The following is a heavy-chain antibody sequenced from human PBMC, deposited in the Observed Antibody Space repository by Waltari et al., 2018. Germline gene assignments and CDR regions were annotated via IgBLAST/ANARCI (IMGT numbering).Heavy chain of an antibody. D-gene: IGHD6-19*01. J-gene: IGHJ5*02. Sequence: QVQLQESGPGLVKPSETLSLPCTVSGGSISSYYWRWIRQPPGKGLEWIGYIYTSGSTNYNPSLKSRVTISVDTSKNQFSLKLSSVTAADTAVYYCARYSSGWYGANWFDPWGQGTLVTVSS. CDR3: ARYSSGWYGANWFDP. CDR1: GGSISSYY. CDR2: IYTSGST. V-gene: IGHV4-4*09.